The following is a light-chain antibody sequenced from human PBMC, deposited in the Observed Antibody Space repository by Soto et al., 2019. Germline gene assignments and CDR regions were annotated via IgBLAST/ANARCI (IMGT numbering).Light chain of an antibody. V-gene: IGKV3-11*01. J-gene: IGKJ1*01. Sequence: EIVLTQSPATLSLSPGERATLSCRASQSVSSYLAWYQQKPGQAPRPLIYDASNRATGIPARFSGSGSGTDFTLTISSLVPEDFAVYYCQQRSNWPRTFGQGTKVDIK. CDR3: QQRSNWPRT. CDR1: QSVSSY. CDR2: DAS.